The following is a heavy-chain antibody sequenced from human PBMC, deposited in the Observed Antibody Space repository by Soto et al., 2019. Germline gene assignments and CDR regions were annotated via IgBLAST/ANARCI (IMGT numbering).Heavy chain of an antibody. D-gene: IGHD1-26*01. V-gene: IGHV4-61*01. CDR1: CGSVISGSYY. Sequence: SETLSLTCTFSCGSVISGSYYWSWIRQPPGKGLEWIGYIYYSGSTNYNPSLKSRVTISVSSSKNQFSLKLTSVTAADTAVYYCARLRGSSFSLDYWGQGSLVTVSS. J-gene: IGHJ4*02. CDR2: IYYSGST. CDR3: ARLRGSSFSLDY.